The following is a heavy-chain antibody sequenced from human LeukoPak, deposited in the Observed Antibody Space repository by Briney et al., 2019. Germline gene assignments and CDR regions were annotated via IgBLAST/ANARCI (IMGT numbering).Heavy chain of an antibody. Sequence: PGGSLRLSCAASGFTFSSYEMNWVRQAPGKGLEWVSYISISGSTIYYADSVKGRLTISRDNAKNSLYLQMNSLRVEDTAVYYCAREGLWGAARDAFDIWGQGTMVTVSS. CDR2: ISISGSTI. CDR3: AREGLWGAARDAFDI. V-gene: IGHV3-48*03. D-gene: IGHD6-6*01. CDR1: GFTFSSYE. J-gene: IGHJ3*02.